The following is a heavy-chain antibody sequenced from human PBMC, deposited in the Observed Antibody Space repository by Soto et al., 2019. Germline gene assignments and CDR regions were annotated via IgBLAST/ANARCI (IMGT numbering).Heavy chain of an antibody. CDR1: GFSLSTSGEG. J-gene: IGHJ3*02. D-gene: IGHD6-13*01. CDR2: IYWDDDR. CDR3: AQILAYSSSLVFYDAVHI. V-gene: IGHV2-5*02. Sequence: QITLKESGPTLVKPTQTLTLTCTFSGFSLSTSGEGVGWIRQPPGKALEWLALIYWDDDRRYSPSLKSRLTITKDTSNTQVVMTLTNVDAVYTAQSYCAQILAYSSSLVFYDAVHIWGQGTMVTVSS.